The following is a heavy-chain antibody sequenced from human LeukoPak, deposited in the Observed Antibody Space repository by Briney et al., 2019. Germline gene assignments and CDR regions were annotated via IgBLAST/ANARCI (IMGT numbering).Heavy chain of an antibody. CDR2: IKQDGSEK. CDR1: GFIFSSYW. V-gene: IGHV3-7*01. Sequence: GGSLRLSCAASGFIFSSYWMSWVRQAPGKGLEWVAIIKQDGSEKYYVDSVKGRFTISRDNAKNSLYLQMNSLRAEDTAVYYCARDLRSSGYYAFDYWGQGTLVTVSS. CDR3: ARDLRSSGYYAFDY. J-gene: IGHJ4*02. D-gene: IGHD3-22*01.